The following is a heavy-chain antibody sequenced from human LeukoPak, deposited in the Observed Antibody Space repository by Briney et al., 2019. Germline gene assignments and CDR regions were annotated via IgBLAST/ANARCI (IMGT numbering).Heavy chain of an antibody. CDR2: IYYSGTT. CDR1: GGSISSYY. Sequence: SETLSLTCTVSGGSISSYYWSWIRQPPGKGLEWIGYIYYSGTTNYNPSLKSRVTISVDMSINQFFLKLRSVTAADTAVYYCARAGRRDGYNRWFDPWGQGTLVTVSS. CDR3: ARAGRRDGYNRWFDP. V-gene: IGHV4-59*01. D-gene: IGHD5-24*01. J-gene: IGHJ5*02.